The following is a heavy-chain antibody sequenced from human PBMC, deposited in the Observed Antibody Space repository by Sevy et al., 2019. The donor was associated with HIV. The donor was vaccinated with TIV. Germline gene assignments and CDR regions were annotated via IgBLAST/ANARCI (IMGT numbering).Heavy chain of an antibody. CDR2: IIPIFGTA. D-gene: IGHD2-15*01. Sequence: ASVKVSCKASGGTFSSYAISWVRQAPGQGLEWMGGIIPIFGTANYAQKFQGRVTITADEPTSTAYMELSSLRSEDTAVYYCARRTCSGGSCYQYNWFDPWGQGTLVTVSS. CDR3: ARRTCSGGSCYQYNWFDP. J-gene: IGHJ5*02. CDR1: GGTFSSYA. V-gene: IGHV1-69*13.